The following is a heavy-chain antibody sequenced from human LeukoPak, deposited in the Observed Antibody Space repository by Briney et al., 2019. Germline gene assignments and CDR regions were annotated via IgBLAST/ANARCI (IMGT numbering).Heavy chain of an antibody. J-gene: IGHJ4*02. CDR2: IYYSGST. Sequence: SETLSLTCTVSGGSISSYYWSWIRQPPGKGLEWIGYIYYSGSTSYNPSLKSRVTMSVDTSKNQFSLKLSSVTAADTAVYYCARDRYYYDSSGFYYFDYWGQGTLVTVSS. CDR3: ARDRYYYDSSGFYYFDY. CDR1: GGSISSYY. V-gene: IGHV4-59*12. D-gene: IGHD3-22*01.